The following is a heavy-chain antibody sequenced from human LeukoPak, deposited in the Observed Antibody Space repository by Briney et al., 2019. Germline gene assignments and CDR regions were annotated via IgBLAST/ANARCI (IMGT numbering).Heavy chain of an antibody. Sequence: GGSLRLSCAASGFTFSTYAMTWVRQAPGKGLEWVSSITGSGDGTSAADSVKGRFTISRDNSKNTLYLQMNSLRVEDTAVYYCARVRVSGYGSYFDYWGQGTLVTVSS. CDR2: ITGSGDGT. J-gene: IGHJ4*02. CDR1: GFTFSTYA. CDR3: ARVRVSGYGSYFDY. V-gene: IGHV3-23*01. D-gene: IGHD5-12*01.